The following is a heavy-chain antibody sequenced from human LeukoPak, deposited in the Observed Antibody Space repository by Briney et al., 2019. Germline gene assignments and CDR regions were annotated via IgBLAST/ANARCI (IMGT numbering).Heavy chain of an antibody. Sequence: GGSLRLSCAASGFTFSSYSMNWVRQAPGKGLEWVSYISSSSSTIYYADSVKGRFTISRDNAKNSLYLQMNSLRDEDTAVYYCARGVSSWYKDPFDYWGQGTLVTVSS. J-gene: IGHJ4*02. CDR1: GFTFSSYS. D-gene: IGHD6-13*01. CDR3: ARGVSSWYKDPFDY. V-gene: IGHV3-48*02. CDR2: ISSSSSTI.